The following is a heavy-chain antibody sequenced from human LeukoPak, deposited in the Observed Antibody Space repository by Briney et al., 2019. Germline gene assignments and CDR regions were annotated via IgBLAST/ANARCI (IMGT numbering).Heavy chain of an antibody. V-gene: IGHV4-59*08. Sequence: EPSETLSLTCIVSGGFISGYHWSWIRQPPGKALEWIGYILYSGSTNYNPSLRRRVTISVDTSKNHFSLKLSSVTAADTAVYYCARLISGVGYFDSWGQGTLVTVSS. CDR3: ARLISGVGYFDS. CDR1: GGFISGYH. CDR2: ILYSGST. J-gene: IGHJ4*02. D-gene: IGHD3-10*01.